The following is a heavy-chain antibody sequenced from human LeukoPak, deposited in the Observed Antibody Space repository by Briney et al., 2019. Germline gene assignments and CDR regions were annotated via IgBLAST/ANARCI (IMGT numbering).Heavy chain of an antibody. J-gene: IGHJ6*02. CDR3: ARQDTAMLNGMDV. CDR1: GYSFTSYW. D-gene: IGHD5-18*01. V-gene: IGHV5-51*01. CDR2: IYPGDSDT. Sequence: PGESLKISCKGSGYSFTSYWIGWVRQMPGKGLEWMGIIYPGDSDTRYSPSFQGQVTISADKSISTAYPQWSSLKASDTAMYYCARQDTAMLNGMDVWGQGTTVTVSS.